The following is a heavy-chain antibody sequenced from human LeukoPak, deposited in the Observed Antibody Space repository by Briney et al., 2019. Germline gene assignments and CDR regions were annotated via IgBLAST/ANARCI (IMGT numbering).Heavy chain of an antibody. CDR1: DGSVSSSSYH. CDR2: IYYSGHT. CDR3: ARRQTVATDWFDP. Sequence: SETLSLTCTVSDGSVSSSSYHWGWIRQPPGKGLEWIGSIYYSGHTYYNPSLKSRVTISVDTSKNQFFLKLSSVTAADTAVYYCARRQTVATDWFDPWGQGTLVTVSS. J-gene: IGHJ5*02. V-gene: IGHV4-39*01. D-gene: IGHD2-15*01.